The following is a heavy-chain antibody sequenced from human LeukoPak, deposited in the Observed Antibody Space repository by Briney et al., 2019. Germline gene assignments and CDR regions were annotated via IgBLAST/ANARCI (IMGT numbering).Heavy chain of an antibody. Sequence: GASVKVSCKASGYTFTGYYMHWVRQAPGQGLEWMGWINPNSGGTNYAQKFQGRVTMTRDTSISTAYMELSRLRSDDTAVYYCARDFGGLFWNSGSSLELNDYWGQGTLVTVSS. CDR3: ARDFGGLFWNSGSSLELNDY. V-gene: IGHV1-2*02. CDR2: INPNSGGT. J-gene: IGHJ4*02. D-gene: IGHD1-26*01. CDR1: GYTFTGYY.